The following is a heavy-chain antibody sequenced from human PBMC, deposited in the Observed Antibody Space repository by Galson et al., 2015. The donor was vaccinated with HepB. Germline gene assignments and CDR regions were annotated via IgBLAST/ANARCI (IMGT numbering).Heavy chain of an antibody. Sequence: SLRLSCAASGFTFSSYAMSWVRQAPGKGLEWVSAISGSGGSTCYADSVKGRFTISRDNSKNTLHLQMNSLRAEDTAVYYCAKGGGYDYQLLDYWGQGTLVTVSS. CDR2: ISGSGGST. D-gene: IGHD5-12*01. J-gene: IGHJ4*02. CDR3: AKGGGYDYQLLDY. V-gene: IGHV3-23*01. CDR1: GFTFSSYA.